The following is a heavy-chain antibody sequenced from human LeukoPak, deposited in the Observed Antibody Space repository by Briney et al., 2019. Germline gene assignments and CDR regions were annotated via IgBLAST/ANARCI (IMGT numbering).Heavy chain of an antibody. V-gene: IGHV3-74*01. CDR2: INSDGSTT. D-gene: IGHD3-3*01. CDR1: GFTLSSHW. J-gene: IGHJ3*02. CDR3: ASGGYDFWSGYPSAFDI. Sequence: GGSLRLSCAASGFTLSSHWMHWVRQAPGKGLVWVSRINSDGSTTNYADSVKGRFTISRDNAKNSLYLQMNSLRAEDTALYYCASGGYDFWSGYPSAFDIWGQGTMVTVSS.